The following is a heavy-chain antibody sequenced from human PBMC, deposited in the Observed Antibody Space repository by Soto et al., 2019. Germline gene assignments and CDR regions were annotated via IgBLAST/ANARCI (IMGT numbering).Heavy chain of an antibody. CDR3: ARPGSGGDWGIDIFDY. CDR1: GYSFTSYW. CDR2: IDPSDSYT. D-gene: IGHD2-21*02. V-gene: IGHV5-10-1*01. J-gene: IGHJ4*02. Sequence: GESLKISCKGSGYSFTSYWISWVRQMPGKGLEWMGRIDPSDSYTNYSPSFQGHVTISADKSISTAYLQWSSLKASDTAMYYCARPGSGGDWGIDIFDYWGQGTLVTVSS.